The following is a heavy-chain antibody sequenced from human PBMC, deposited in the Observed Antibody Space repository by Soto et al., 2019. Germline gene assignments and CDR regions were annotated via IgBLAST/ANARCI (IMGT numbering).Heavy chain of an antibody. Sequence: SETLSLTCTVSGGPISSGGYYWSWIRQHPGKGLEWIGYIYYSGSTYYNPSLKSRVTISVDTSKNQFSLKLSSVTAADTAVYYCARDRRGYSYEVGGMDVWGQGTTVTSP. J-gene: IGHJ6*02. D-gene: IGHD5-18*01. CDR2: IYYSGST. CDR1: GGPISSGGYY. V-gene: IGHV4-31*03. CDR3: ARDRRGYSYEVGGMDV.